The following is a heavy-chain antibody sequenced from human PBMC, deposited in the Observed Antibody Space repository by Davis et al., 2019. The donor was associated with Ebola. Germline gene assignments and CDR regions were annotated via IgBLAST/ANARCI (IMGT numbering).Heavy chain of an antibody. J-gene: IGHJ5*01. CDR1: GYSFTGYW. Sequence: PGGSLRLSCKASGYSFTGYWIGWVRQLPGKGLEWMGIMYPGDPETRYNPSFEGQVIISADKSISTVYLQWSSLKASDTAMYYCTRSKDNVVEPVGFDSWGQGTLITVSS. CDR3: TRSKDNVVEPVGFDS. CDR2: MYPGDPET. D-gene: IGHD5-24*01. V-gene: IGHV5-51*01.